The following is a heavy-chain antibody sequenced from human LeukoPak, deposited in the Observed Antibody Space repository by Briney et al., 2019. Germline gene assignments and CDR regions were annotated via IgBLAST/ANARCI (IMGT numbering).Heavy chain of an antibody. D-gene: IGHD3-22*01. Sequence: GGTLRLSCAASGFTFSSYGMHWVRQAPGKGLEWVAVISYDVSNKYYADSVKGRFTISRDNSKNTLYLQMNSLRAEDTAVYYCAKEAVNYYDSSGYFDDAFDIWGQGTMVTVSS. CDR3: AKEAVNYYDSSGYFDDAFDI. CDR1: GFTFSSYG. CDR2: ISYDVSNK. J-gene: IGHJ3*02. V-gene: IGHV3-30*18.